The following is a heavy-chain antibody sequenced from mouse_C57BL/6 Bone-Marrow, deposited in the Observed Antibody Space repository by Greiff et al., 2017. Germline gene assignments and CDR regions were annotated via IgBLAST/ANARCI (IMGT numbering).Heavy chain of an antibody. CDR3: ARHGSSMIPFAY. D-gene: IGHD2-4*01. CDR1: GFTFSSYG. V-gene: IGHV5-6*01. CDR2: ISSGGSYT. J-gene: IGHJ3*01. Sequence: EVKLMESGGDLVKPGGSLKLSCAASGFTFSSYGMSWVRQTPDKRLEWVATISSGGSYTYYPDSVKGRFTISRDNAKNTLYLQMSSLKSEDTAMYYCARHGSSMIPFAYGGQGTLVTVSA.